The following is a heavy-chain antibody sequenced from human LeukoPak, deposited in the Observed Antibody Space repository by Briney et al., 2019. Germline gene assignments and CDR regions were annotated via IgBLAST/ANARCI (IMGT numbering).Heavy chain of an antibody. CDR2: ITDSGSRT. CDR3: AKDRGVPAAPGDY. V-gene: IGHV3-23*01. CDR1: GFTFSTYA. Sequence: GGSLRLSCAASGFTFSTYAMAWVRQAPGKGLEWVAGITDSGSRTYNSVKGRFTISRDNSKNTLYLQMNSLRAEDTAVYYCAKDRGVPAAPGDYWGQGTLVTVSS. J-gene: IGHJ4*02. D-gene: IGHD2-2*01.